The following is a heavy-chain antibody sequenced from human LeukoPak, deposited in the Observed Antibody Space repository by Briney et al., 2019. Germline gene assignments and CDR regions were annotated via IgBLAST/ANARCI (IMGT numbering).Heavy chain of an antibody. D-gene: IGHD3-10*01. CDR1: GYTFTSYG. Sequence: ASVNVPCKASGYTFTSYGISWVRQAPGQGLEWMGWISAYNGNTNYAQKLQGRVTMTTDTSTSTAYMELRSLRSDDTAVYYCAREERFEWFGELDYYYYYGMDVWGQGTTVTVSS. CDR2: ISAYNGNT. J-gene: IGHJ6*02. CDR3: AREERFEWFGELDYYYYYGMDV. V-gene: IGHV1-18*01.